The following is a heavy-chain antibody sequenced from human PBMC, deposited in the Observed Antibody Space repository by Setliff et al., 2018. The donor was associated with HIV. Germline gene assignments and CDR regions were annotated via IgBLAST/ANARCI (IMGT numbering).Heavy chain of an antibody. CDR2: ISSSSSYT. CDR1: GFTVSDYY. V-gene: IGHV3-11*06. D-gene: IGHD5-18*01. Sequence: GGSLRLSCAASGFTVSDYYMSWIRQAPGKGLEWVSYISSSSSYTNYADSVKGRFTISRDNAKNSLFLQMNSLRAEDTAVYYCASIELAAMVPVDYWGQGTLVTVSS. J-gene: IGHJ4*02. CDR3: ASIELAAMVPVDY.